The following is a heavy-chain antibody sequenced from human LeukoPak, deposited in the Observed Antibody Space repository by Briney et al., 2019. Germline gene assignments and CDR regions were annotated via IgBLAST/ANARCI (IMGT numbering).Heavy chain of an antibody. CDR1: GYTFTGYY. V-gene: IGHV1-2*02. J-gene: IGHJ4*02. CDR2: INPNSGGA. Sequence: ASVKVSCKASGYTFTGYYMHWVRQAPGQGLEWMGWINPNSGGANYAQKFQGRVTMTRDTSISTAYMELSRLRSDDTAVYYCAREFGSTSCHDYWGQGTLVTVSS. CDR3: AREFGSTSCHDY. D-gene: IGHD2-2*01.